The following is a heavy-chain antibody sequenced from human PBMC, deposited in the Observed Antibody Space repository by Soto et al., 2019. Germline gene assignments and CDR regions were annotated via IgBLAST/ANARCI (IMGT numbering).Heavy chain of an antibody. D-gene: IGHD2-15*01. J-gene: IGHJ6*02. V-gene: IGHV1-18*01. CDR1: GYTFTSYG. Sequence: QVQLVQSGAEVKKPGASVKVSCKASGYTFTSYGISWVRQAPGQGLEWMGWISAYNGNTNYAQKLQGRVTMTTDTSTSTAYMELRSLRSDDTAVYYCASPASSKYCSGGSCFVPNYGMDVWGQGTTVTVSS. CDR2: ISAYNGNT. CDR3: ASPASSKYCSGGSCFVPNYGMDV.